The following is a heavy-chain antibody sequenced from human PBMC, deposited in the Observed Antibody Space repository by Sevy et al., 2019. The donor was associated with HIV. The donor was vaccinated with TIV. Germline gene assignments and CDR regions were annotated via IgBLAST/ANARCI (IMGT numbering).Heavy chain of an antibody. Sequence: SETLSLTCTVSGGSISSSSYYWGWIRQPPGKGLEWIGSIYYSGSTYYNPSLKSRVTISVDTSKNQFSLKLSSVTAADTAVYYCARRGGCCSGGSCYNWFDPWGQGTLVTVSS. CDR1: GGSISSSSYY. CDR3: ARRGGCCSGGSCYNWFDP. V-gene: IGHV4-39*01. J-gene: IGHJ5*02. D-gene: IGHD2-15*01. CDR2: IYYSGST.